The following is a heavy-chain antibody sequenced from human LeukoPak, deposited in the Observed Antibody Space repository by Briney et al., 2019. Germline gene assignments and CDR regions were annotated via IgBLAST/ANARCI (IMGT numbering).Heavy chain of an antibody. CDR3: ARHVIAVGFDY. CDR1: GFTFSSYG. J-gene: IGHJ4*02. CDR2: ISYDVGKK. V-gene: IGHV3-30*03. D-gene: IGHD2-21*01. Sequence: GGSLRLSCAASGFTFSSYGMHWVRQAPGKGLEWVAVISYDVGKKYYADSVKGRFTISRDNAKNSLFLQMNSLRAEDTAVYYCARHVIAVGFDYWGQGTLVTVSS.